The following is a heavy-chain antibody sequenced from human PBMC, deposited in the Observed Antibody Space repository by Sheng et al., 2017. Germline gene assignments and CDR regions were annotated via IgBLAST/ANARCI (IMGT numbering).Heavy chain of an antibody. Sequence: QVQLVQSGAEVKKPGSSVKVFCKASGGTFSSYAISWVRQAPGQGLEWMGGIIPIFGTANYAQKFQGRVTITADESTSTAYMELSSLRSEDTAVYYCARVHDSSGYYFNDAFDIWGQGTMVTVSS. V-gene: IGHV1-69*13. CDR1: GGTFSSYA. CDR2: IIPIFGTA. J-gene: IGHJ3*02. D-gene: IGHD3-22*01. CDR3: ARVHDSSGYYFNDAFDI.